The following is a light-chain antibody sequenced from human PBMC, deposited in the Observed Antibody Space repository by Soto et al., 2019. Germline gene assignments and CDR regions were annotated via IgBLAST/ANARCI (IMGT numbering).Light chain of an antibody. CDR3: QQYGSSPL. CDR2: GAS. CDR1: QSVSSSY. J-gene: IGKJ2*01. Sequence: EIVLTQSPGTLSLSPGERATLSCRASQSVSSSYLAWYQQQPGQAPRLLIYGASSRATGIPDRFSGRGSGTDFTLTISRLEHDDFAVYYCQQYGSSPLFGQGTKLEIK. V-gene: IGKV3-20*01.